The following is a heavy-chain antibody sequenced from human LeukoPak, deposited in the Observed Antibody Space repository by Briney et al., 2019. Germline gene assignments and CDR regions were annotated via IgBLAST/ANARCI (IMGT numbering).Heavy chain of an antibody. V-gene: IGHV7-4-1*02. CDR3: ARVRYCDWLSDY. CDR2: INTNTGNP. CDR1: GYTFTSYA. J-gene: IGHJ4*02. D-gene: IGHD3-9*01. Sequence: GASVNLSCNSSGYTFTSYAMNWVRQAPRQGLEWMGWINTNTGNPTYAQGVTGRFVFSLGTSVSTAYLQISSLKAEDTAVYYCARVRYCDWLSDYWGQGTLVTVSS.